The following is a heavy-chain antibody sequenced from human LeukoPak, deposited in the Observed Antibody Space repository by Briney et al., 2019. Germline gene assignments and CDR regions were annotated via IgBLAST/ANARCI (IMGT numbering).Heavy chain of an antibody. Sequence: ETLSLTCTVSGGSISSYHWSWIRQPAGKGLEWIGRMHPSGSTNYNPSLKSRLTMTVDTSKNQFSLKLSSVTAADTAVYYCAREGRDADPRVSDHWGQGTLVTVSS. D-gene: IGHD6-6*01. CDR3: AREGRDADPRVSDH. V-gene: IGHV4-4*07. CDR1: GGSISSYH. J-gene: IGHJ4*02. CDR2: MHPSGST.